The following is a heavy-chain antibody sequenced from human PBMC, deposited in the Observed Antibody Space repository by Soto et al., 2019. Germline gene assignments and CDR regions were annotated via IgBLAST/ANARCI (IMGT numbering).Heavy chain of an antibody. Sequence: QLQLQESGPGLVKPSETLSLTCTVSGGSISSSSYYWGWIRQPPGKGLEWIGSIYYSGSTYDNPSLKRRVPISVDTSKNQFSLKLSSVTAADTAVYYCARPEAFDIWGQGTMVTVSS. J-gene: IGHJ3*02. CDR2: IYYSGST. V-gene: IGHV4-39*01. CDR1: GGSISSSSYY. CDR3: ARPEAFDI.